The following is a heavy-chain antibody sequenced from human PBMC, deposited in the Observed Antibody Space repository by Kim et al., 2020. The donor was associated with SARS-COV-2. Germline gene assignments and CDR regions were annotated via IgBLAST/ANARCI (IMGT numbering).Heavy chain of an antibody. CDR1: GFTFSDYY. J-gene: IGHJ5*02. V-gene: IGHV3-11*01. CDR2: ISGSGSTI. Sequence: GGSLRLSCAASGFTFSDYYMTWVRQAPGKGLEWVSYISGSGSTIYYADSLKGRFTISRDNAKNSLYLQMNSLRAEDTAVYYCARASGYCSGDICSHAGWFDPWGQGTLVTVSS. CDR3: ARASGYCSGDICSHAGWFDP. D-gene: IGHD2-15*01.